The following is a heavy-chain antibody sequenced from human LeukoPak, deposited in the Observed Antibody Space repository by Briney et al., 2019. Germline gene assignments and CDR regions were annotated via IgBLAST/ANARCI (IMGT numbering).Heavy chain of an antibody. D-gene: IGHD6-13*01. CDR3: AACSSRWFSFDY. CDR2: IRYDGRDK. V-gene: IGHV3-30*02. CDR1: EFTFSSYG. J-gene: IGHJ4*02. Sequence: GGSLRLSCAASEFTFSSYGMHWFRQAPGKGLEWVAFIRYDGRDKYYADSVKGRFTISRDNSNNTLYVQMDSLRPEDTAVYYCAACSSRWFSFDYWGQGTLVTVSS.